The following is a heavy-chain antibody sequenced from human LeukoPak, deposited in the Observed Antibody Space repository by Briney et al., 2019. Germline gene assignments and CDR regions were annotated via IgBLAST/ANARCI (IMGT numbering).Heavy chain of an antibody. J-gene: IGHJ6*02. CDR1: GGSISSYY. CDR3: ARGGYCGGDCYGRLYYYYGMDV. CDR2: IYYSGST. D-gene: IGHD2-21*02. V-gene: IGHV4-59*01. Sequence: SGTLSLTCTVSGGSISSYYWSWIRQPPGKGLEWIGYIYYSGSTNYNPSLKSRVTISVDTSKNQFSLKLSSVTAADTAVYYCARGGYCGGDCYGRLYYYYGMDVWGQGTTVTVSS.